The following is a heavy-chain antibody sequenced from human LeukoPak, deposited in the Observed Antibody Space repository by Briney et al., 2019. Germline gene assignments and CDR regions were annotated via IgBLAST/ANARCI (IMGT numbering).Heavy chain of an antibody. D-gene: IGHD1-26*01. CDR2: IFPGYADT. V-gene: IGHV5-51*01. CDR1: GYSFTSYW. CDR3: ARHRIVGATHPFDP. Sequence: GESLKIPCKGSGYSFTSYWVGWVRQMPGKGVEWMGIIFPGYADTRYSPSFQGQVTISADKSNSTAYLQWSSLKASDTAMYYCARHRIVGATHPFDPWGQGTLVTVSS. J-gene: IGHJ5*02.